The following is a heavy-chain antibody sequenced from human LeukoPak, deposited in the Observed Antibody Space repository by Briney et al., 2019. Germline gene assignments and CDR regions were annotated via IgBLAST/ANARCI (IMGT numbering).Heavy chain of an antibody. CDR3: AGSYDYVWGSYLQGGAFDI. V-gene: IGHV1-2*02. J-gene: IGHJ3*02. D-gene: IGHD3-16*02. CDR1: GYTFTGYY. CDR2: INPNSGGT. Sequence: GASVKVSCKASGYTFTGYYMHWVRQAPGQGLEWMGWINPNSGGTNYAQKFQGRVTMTRDTSISTAYMELSRLRSDDTAVYYCAGSYDYVWGSYLQGGAFDIWGQGTMVTVSS.